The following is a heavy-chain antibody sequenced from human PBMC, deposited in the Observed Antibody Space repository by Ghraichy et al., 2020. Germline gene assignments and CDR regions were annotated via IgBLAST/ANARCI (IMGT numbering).Heavy chain of an antibody. CDR3: AREMVALYYHYYMDV. J-gene: IGHJ6*03. CDR1: GYTFTSYD. Sequence: ASVKVSCKASGYTFTSYDINWVRQAPGQGLEWMGWMNPNSGNTGYAQKFQGRVTMTRNTSISTAYMELSSLRSEDTAVYYCAREMVALYYHYYMDVWGKGTTVTVSS. D-gene: IGHD3-10*01. V-gene: IGHV1-8*02. CDR2: MNPNSGNT.